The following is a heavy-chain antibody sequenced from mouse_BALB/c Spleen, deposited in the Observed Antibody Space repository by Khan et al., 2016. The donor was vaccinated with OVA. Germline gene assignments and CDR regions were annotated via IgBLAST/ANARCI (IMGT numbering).Heavy chain of an antibody. CDR1: GFSFSNYA. D-gene: IGHD1-1*02. Sequence: EVQLVESGGGLLKPAESLSLSCAVTGFSFSNYAISWVRQTPQRRLEWVATISSCGSYTSYPACVRGRITISRDNAKNPLYLQMSCVSAEDTAIYNCARERLFMVEATHFDYWGQETMVTVSA. V-gene: IGHV5-9-3*01. CDR2: ISSCGSYT. J-gene: IGHJ3*01. CDR3: ARERLFMVEATHFDY.